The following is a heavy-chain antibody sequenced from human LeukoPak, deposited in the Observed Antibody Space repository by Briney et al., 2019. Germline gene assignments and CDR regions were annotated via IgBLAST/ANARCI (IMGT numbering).Heavy chain of an antibody. CDR3: ARELSGSSSGAPFNY. CDR1: GYSISSGYY. J-gene: IGHJ4*02. Sequence: SETLSLTCTVSGYSISSGYYWGWIRQPPGKGLEWIGSIYHSGTTYYNPSLRSRVTISVDTSKNQFSLRLSSVTAADTAMYYCARELSGSSSGAPFNYWGQGTLVTVSS. D-gene: IGHD6-19*01. V-gene: IGHV4-38-2*02. CDR2: IYHSGTT.